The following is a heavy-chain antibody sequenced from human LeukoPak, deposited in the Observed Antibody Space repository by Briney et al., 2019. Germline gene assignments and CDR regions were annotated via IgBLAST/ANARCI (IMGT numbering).Heavy chain of an antibody. D-gene: IGHD2-15*01. V-gene: IGHV1-24*01. Sequence: ASVKVSCKVSVYTLTELSMHWVRQAPGKGLGWMGGFDPEDGETIYAQKFQGRVTMTEDTSTDTAYMELSSLRSEDTAVYYCATAGIVVVVAARYYFDYWGQGTLVTVSS. CDR3: ATAGIVVVVAARYYFDY. J-gene: IGHJ4*02. CDR2: FDPEDGET. CDR1: VYTLTELS.